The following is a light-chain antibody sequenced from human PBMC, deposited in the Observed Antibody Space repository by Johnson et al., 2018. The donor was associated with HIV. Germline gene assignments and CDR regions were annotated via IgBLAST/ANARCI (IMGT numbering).Light chain of an antibody. J-gene: IGLJ1*01. CDR2: DND. CDR3: ATWDSSLSAYV. V-gene: IGLV1-51*01. CDR1: SSNIGKNY. Sequence: QSVLSQPPSLSAAPRQKVTISCSGSSSNIGKNYVSWYRHLPGTAPKLLIYDNDKRPSGIPDRFSASKSGSSATLGITGLQTGDEADYYCATWDSSLSAYVFGPGTKVTIL.